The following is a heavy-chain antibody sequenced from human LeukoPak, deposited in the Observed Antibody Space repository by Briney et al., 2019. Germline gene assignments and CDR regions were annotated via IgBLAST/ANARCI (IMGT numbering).Heavy chain of an antibody. CDR3: AREPIGYCSGGSCYSGLYYFDY. CDR2: IYYSGST. Sequence: SETLSLTCTVSGGSISSYYWSWIRQPPGKGLEWIGYIYYSGSTNYNPSLKSRVTISVDTSKNQFSLKLSSVTAADTAMYYCAREPIGYCSGGSCYSGLYYFDYWGQGTLVTVSS. D-gene: IGHD2-15*01. CDR1: GGSISSYY. V-gene: IGHV4-59*01. J-gene: IGHJ4*02.